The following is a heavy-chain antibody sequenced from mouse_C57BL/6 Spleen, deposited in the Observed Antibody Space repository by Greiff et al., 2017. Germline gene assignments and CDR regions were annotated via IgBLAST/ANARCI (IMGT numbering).Heavy chain of an antibody. Sequence: QVQLQQPGAELVKPGASVKLSCKASGYTFTSYWMHWVKQRPGQGLEWIGMIHPNSGSTNYNEKFKSKATLTVDKSSSTAYMQLSSLTSEDSAVYYSAREGGSLYYYAMDYWGQGTSVTVSS. V-gene: IGHV1-64*01. D-gene: IGHD6-2*01. CDR3: AREGGSLYYYAMDY. CDR2: IHPNSGST. J-gene: IGHJ4*01. CDR1: GYTFTSYW.